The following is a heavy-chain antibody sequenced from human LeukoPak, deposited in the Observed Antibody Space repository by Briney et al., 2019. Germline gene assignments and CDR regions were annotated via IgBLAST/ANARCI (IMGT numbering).Heavy chain of an antibody. Sequence: GASVKVSCKACGYTFTSYGISWVRQAPGQGLEWMGWISAYNGNTNYAQKLQGRVTMTTDTSTNTAYMELRSLRSDDTALYYCARAGGEYTSSSLDSWGQGTLVTVSS. J-gene: IGHJ4*02. CDR2: ISAYNGNT. V-gene: IGHV1-18*01. CDR1: GYTFTSYG. CDR3: ARAGGEYTSSSLDS. D-gene: IGHD6-6*01.